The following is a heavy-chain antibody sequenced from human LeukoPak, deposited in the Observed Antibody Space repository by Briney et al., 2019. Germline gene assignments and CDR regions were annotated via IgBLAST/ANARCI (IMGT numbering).Heavy chain of an antibody. J-gene: IGHJ5*02. CDR3: ARGRNWFDP. V-gene: IGHV4-59*06. CDR2: IYYSGST. Sequence: SETLSLTCTVSGGSISSYYWSWIRQPPGKGLEWIGYIYYSGSTYYNPSLKSRVTISVDTSKNQFSLKLSSVTAADTAVYYCARGRNWFDPWGQGTLVTVSS. CDR1: GGSISSYY. D-gene: IGHD2-15*01.